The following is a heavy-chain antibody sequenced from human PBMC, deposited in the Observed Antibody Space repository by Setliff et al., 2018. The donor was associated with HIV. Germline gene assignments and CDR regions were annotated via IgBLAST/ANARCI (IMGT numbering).Heavy chain of an antibody. J-gene: IGHJ4*02. CDR3: AHRAGSSWSQFYFDY. CDR1: GFSLSTSGVG. D-gene: IGHD6-13*01. CDR2: IYWDDDR. Sequence: SGPTLVNPTQTLALTCTFSGFSLSTSGVGVGWIRQPPGKALEWLGTIYWDDDRRYTPSLNSRLSITKGPSRDQVVLTLTDMDPADTGTYFCAHRAGSSWSQFYFDYWGQGALVTVSS. V-gene: IGHV2-5*02.